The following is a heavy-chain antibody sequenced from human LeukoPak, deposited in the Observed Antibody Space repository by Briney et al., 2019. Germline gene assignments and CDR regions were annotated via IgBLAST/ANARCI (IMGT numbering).Heavy chain of an antibody. V-gene: IGHV3-7*04. D-gene: IGHD5-24*01. Sequence: GGSLRLSCAASGFTFSNAYMTWVRQAPGKGLEWVANIKQDGSKKSYVDSVKGRFTISRDNAKNSLYLQMNSLRAEDTAIYYCTRVGYIDEGIDYWGQGTLVTVSS. CDR1: GFTFSNAY. CDR3: TRVGYIDEGIDY. J-gene: IGHJ4*02. CDR2: IKQDGSKK.